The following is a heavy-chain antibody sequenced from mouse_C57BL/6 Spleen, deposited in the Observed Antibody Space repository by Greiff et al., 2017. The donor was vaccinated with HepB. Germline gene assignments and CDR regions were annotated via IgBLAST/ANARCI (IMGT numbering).Heavy chain of an antibody. Sequence: VQLQQPGAELVRPGSSVKLSCKASGYTFTSYWMHWVKQRPIQGLEWIGNIDPSDSETHYNQKFKDKATLTVDKSSSTAYMQLSSLTSEDSAVYYCATGLSGRGFAYWGQGTLVTVSA. CDR1: GYTFTSYW. D-gene: IGHD3-1*01. CDR2: IDPSDSET. CDR3: ATGLSGRGFAY. J-gene: IGHJ3*01. V-gene: IGHV1-52*01.